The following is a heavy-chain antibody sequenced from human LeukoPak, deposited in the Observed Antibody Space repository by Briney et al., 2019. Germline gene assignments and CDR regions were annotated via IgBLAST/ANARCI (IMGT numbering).Heavy chain of an antibody. D-gene: IGHD1-1*01. Sequence: PGGSLRLSCAASGFTFSSYWMHWVRQPTGQGLEWVSTIGTASDTYYPGSVEGRLTLSRDNAKNSLYLQMNSLTAGDTAVYYCARGPPRGKYYYMDVWGKGTTVTVSS. CDR2: IGTASDT. V-gene: IGHV3-13*01. CDR1: GFTFSSYW. J-gene: IGHJ6*03. CDR3: ARGPPRGKYYYMDV.